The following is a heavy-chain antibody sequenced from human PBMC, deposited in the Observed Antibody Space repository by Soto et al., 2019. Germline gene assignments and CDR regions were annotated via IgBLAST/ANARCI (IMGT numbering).Heavy chain of an antibody. D-gene: IGHD3-9*01. J-gene: IGHJ2*01. CDR2: IYYSGST. Sequence: SETLSLTCTVSGGSISSSSYYWGWIRQPPGKGLEWIGSIYYSGSTYYNPSLKSRVTISVDTSKNQFSLKLSSVTAADTAVYYCARHQPNYDILTGYYGSWYFDLWGRGTLVTVS. CDR1: GGSISSSSYY. CDR3: ARHQPNYDILTGYYGSWYFDL. V-gene: IGHV4-39*01.